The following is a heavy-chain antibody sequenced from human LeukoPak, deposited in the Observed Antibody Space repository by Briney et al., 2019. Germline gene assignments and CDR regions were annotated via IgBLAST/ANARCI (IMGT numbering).Heavy chain of an antibody. V-gene: IGHV3-21*01. Sequence: PGGSLRLSCAASRFTFSSYEMNWVRQAPGKGLEWVSSISSSSSYIYYADSVKGRFTISRDNAKNSLYLQMKSLRAEDTAVYYCARDRESSSWFDYWGQGTLVTVSS. CDR2: ISSSSSYI. CDR1: RFTFSSYE. J-gene: IGHJ4*02. CDR3: ARDRESSSWFDY. D-gene: IGHD6-13*01.